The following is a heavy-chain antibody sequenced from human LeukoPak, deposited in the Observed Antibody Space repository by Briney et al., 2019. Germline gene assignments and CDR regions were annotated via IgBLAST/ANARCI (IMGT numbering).Heavy chain of an antibody. CDR3: ARVDSSSWYVNWFDP. V-gene: IGHV3-7*03. Sequence: GGSLRLSCAASGFTFSSYWMSWVRQAPGKGLEWVANIKQGGSEKYYVDSVKGRFTISRDNAKNSLYLQMNSLRAEDTAVYYCARVDSSSWYVNWFDPWGQGTLVTVSS. J-gene: IGHJ5*02. CDR1: GFTFSSYW. D-gene: IGHD6-13*01. CDR2: IKQGGSEK.